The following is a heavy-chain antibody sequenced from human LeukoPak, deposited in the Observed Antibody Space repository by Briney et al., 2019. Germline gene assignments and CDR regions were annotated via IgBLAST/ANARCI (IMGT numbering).Heavy chain of an antibody. D-gene: IGHD1-14*01. J-gene: IGHJ4*02. CDR1: GFTFSSYE. Sequence: PGGSLRLSCAASGFTFSSYEFNWVRQAPGKGLEWVAYISSSAISIYYADSVKGRFTISRDNAKSSLYLQMNSLRAEDTAVYYCAKASTVLKPIDSWGQGTLVTVSS. CDR2: ISSSAISI. V-gene: IGHV3-48*03. CDR3: AKASTVLKPIDS.